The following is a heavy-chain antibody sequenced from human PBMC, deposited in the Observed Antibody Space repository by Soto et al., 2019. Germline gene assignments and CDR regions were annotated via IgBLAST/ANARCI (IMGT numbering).Heavy chain of an antibody. J-gene: IGHJ4*02. CDR3: ARDFRDGYYFDY. CDR2: ISSSTSYM. Sequence: EVQLVESGGGLVKPGGSLRLSCAASGFTFSSYSMNWVRQAPGKGLEWVSSISSSTSYMYYADSVKGRFTISRDNAKNSLYLQMNRLRAEDTAVYYCARDFRDGYYFDYWGQGTLVTVSS. CDR1: GFTFSSYS. D-gene: IGHD5-12*01. V-gene: IGHV3-21*01.